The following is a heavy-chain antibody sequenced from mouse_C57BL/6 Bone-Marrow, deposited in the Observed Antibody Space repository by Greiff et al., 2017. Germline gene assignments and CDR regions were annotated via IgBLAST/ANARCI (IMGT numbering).Heavy chain of an antibody. CDR1: GFNIKDDY. CDR3: TTWDYDGFAY. CDR2: IDSENGDT. V-gene: IGHV14-4*01. J-gene: IGHJ3*01. D-gene: IGHD2-4*01. Sequence: EVQLQQSGAELVRPGASVKLSCTASGFNIKDDYMHWVKQRPEQGLEWIGWIDSENGDTEYASKFQGKATITADTSSNTAYLQLSSLTSEDTAVYYCTTWDYDGFAYWGQGTLVTVSA.